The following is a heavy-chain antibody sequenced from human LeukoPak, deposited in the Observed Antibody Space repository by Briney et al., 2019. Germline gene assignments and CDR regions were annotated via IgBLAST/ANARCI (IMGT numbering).Heavy chain of an antibody. CDR3: ARASPKDYYDSNGAFDI. CDR2: IYYSGST. Sequence: PSETLSLTCTGSGGSISSYYWSWIRQPPGKGLEWIWYIYYSGSTYYNPSLKSRVTISVDTSKNRFSLKLSSVTAADTAVYYCARASPKDYYDSNGAFDIWGQGTMVTVSS. CDR1: GGSISSYY. D-gene: IGHD3-22*01. J-gene: IGHJ3*02. V-gene: IGHV4-59*12.